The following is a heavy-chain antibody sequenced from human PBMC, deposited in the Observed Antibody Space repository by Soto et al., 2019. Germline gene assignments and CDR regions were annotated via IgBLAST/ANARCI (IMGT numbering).Heavy chain of an antibody. CDR1: GGSISSYY. CDR2: IYTSGST. J-gene: IGHJ5*02. CDR3: ARGPQYDFWSGYYMGTRNNWFDP. D-gene: IGHD3-3*01. Sequence: SETLSLTCTVAGGSISSYYWSWIRQPAGKGLEWIGRIYTSGSTNYNPSLKSRVTMSVDTSKNQFSLKLSSVTAADTAVYYCARGPQYDFWSGYYMGTRNNWFDPWGQGTLVTV. V-gene: IGHV4-4*07.